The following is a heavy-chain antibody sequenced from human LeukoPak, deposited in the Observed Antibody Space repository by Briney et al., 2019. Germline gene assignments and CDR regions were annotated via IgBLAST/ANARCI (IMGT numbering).Heavy chain of an antibody. CDR3: AKVRAPSGWFNSDY. CDR2: ISGSGDST. Sequence: GGSLRLSCAASGFTFSNYVMRWVRQAPGKGLEWVSGISGSGDSTYYADSVKGRFTISRDNSKNTLYLQMNSLRVEDTAAYYCAKVRAPSGWFNSDYWGQGTLVTVCS. V-gene: IGHV3-23*01. J-gene: IGHJ4*02. CDR1: GFTFSNYV. D-gene: IGHD6-19*01.